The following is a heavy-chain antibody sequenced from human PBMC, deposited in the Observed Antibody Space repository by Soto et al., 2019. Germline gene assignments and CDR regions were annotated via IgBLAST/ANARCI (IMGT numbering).Heavy chain of an antibody. CDR1: GFTFSSCT. D-gene: IGHD2-15*01. CDR2: ISPSSGHI. Sequence: EVHLVESGGGLVKPGGSLRLSCAVSGFTFSSCTMNWVRQAPGKGLEWVSSISPSSGHIYYADSVKGRFTISRDNAKNSLFLQMNSLRGEYTAVYYCSGCSGGACHKNYGMDVWGQGTTVTVSS. V-gene: IGHV3-21*06. J-gene: IGHJ6*02. CDR3: SGCSGGACHKNYGMDV.